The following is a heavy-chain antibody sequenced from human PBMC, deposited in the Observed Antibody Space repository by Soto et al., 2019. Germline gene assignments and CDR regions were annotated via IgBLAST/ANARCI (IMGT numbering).Heavy chain of an antibody. CDR3: ARDLWGYCGTDCYPLDV. D-gene: IGHD2-21*02. CDR2: IYYSGST. Sequence: SETLSLTCAVSGVSISSGGYSWSWIRQPPGKGLEWIGYIYYSGSTNYNPSLKSRVTISVDTSKNQFYLKVNSVTAADTAVYYCARDLWGYCGTDCYPLDVWGQGTKVTVSS. J-gene: IGHJ6*02. V-gene: IGHV4-61*08. CDR1: GVSISSGGYS.